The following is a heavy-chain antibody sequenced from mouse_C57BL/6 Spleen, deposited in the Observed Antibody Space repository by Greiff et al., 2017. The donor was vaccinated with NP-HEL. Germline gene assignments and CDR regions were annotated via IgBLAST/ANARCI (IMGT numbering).Heavy chain of an antibody. CDR3: ARDRGDYDNY. CDR1: GYSITSGYY. J-gene: IGHJ2*01. Sequence: VQLQQSGPGLVKPSQSLSLTCSVTGYSITSGYYWNWIRQFPGNKLEWMGYISYDGSNNYNPSLKNRISITRDTSKNQFFLKLNSVTTEDTATYYCARDRGDYDNYWGQGTTLTVSS. V-gene: IGHV3-6*01. D-gene: IGHD2-4*01. CDR2: ISYDGSN.